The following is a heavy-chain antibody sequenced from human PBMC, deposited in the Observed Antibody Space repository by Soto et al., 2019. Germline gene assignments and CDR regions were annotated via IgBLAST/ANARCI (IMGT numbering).Heavy chain of an antibody. J-gene: IGHJ4*02. V-gene: IGHV4-34*01. CDR3: AREDVDTAMVTSY. CDR1: GGSFSGYY. Sequence: QVQLQQWGAGLLKPSETLSLTCAVYGGSFSGYYWSWIRQPPGKGLEWIGEINQSGSTNYNPSLKSRVTISVDTSKNQFSLKLSSVTAADTAVYYCAREDVDTAMVTSYWGQGTLVTVSS. CDR2: INQSGST. D-gene: IGHD5-18*01.